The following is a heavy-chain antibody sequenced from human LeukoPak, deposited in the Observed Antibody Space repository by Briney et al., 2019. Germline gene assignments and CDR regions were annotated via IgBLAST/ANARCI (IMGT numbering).Heavy chain of an antibody. CDR2: INHSGST. D-gene: IGHD3-3*01. CDR1: GGSFSGYY. V-gene: IGHV4-34*01. J-gene: IGHJ6*02. CDR3: ARGLRFLVV. Sequence: SETLSLTCAVYGGSFSGYYWSWIRQPPGKGLEWIGEINHSGSTNYNPSLKSRVTISVDTSKNLFSLKLSSVTAADTAVYYCARGLRFLVVWGQGTTVTVSS.